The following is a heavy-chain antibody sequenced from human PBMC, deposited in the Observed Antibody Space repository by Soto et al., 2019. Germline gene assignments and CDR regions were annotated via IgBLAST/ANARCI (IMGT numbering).Heavy chain of an antibody. V-gene: IGHV3-23*01. CDR3: AKSRSGVWSIIY. D-gene: IGHD1-26*01. CDR2: ISGSGGST. Sequence: WGSLRLSCAASGFTFSSYAMSWVRQAPGKGLEWVSAISGSGGSTYYADSVKGRFTISRDNSKNTLYLQMNSLRAEDTAVYYCAKSRSGVWSIIYWGQGTLVTVSS. J-gene: IGHJ4*02. CDR1: GFTFSSYA.